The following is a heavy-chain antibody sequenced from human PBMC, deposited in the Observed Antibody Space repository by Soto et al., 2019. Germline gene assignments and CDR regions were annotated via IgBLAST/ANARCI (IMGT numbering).Heavy chain of an antibody. CDR1: GFTFSSYA. CDR2: ISYDGSNK. Sequence: GGSLRLSCAASGFTFSSYAMHWVRQAPGKGLEWVAVISYDGSNKYYADSVKGRFTISRDNSKNTLYLQMNSLRAEDTAVYYCAREQTYYYDSSGYYLPGYWGQGTLVTVSS. V-gene: IGHV3-30-3*01. CDR3: AREQTYYYDSSGYYLPGY. J-gene: IGHJ4*02. D-gene: IGHD3-22*01.